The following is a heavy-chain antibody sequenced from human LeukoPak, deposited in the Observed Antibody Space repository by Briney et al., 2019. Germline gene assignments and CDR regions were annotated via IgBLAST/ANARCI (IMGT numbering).Heavy chain of an antibody. V-gene: IGHV1-2*02. CDR3: ARGNWNDVAFDI. CDR1: GYTFTGYY. Sequence: ASVRVSCKASGYTFTGYYMHWVRQAPGQGLEWMGWINPNTGGTNYAQKFQGRVTMTRDTSISTAYMELSRLRSDDTAVYYCARGNWNDVAFDIWGQGTMVTVSS. J-gene: IGHJ3*02. CDR2: INPNTGGT. D-gene: IGHD1-1*01.